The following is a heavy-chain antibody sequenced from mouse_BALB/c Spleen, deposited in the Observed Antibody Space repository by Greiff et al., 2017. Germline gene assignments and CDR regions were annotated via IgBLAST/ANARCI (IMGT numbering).Heavy chain of an antibody. Sequence: EVQLQQSGPGLVKPSQSLSLTCTVTGYSITSDYAWNWIRQFPGNKLEWMGYISYSGSTSYNPSLKSRISITRDTSKNQFFLQLNSVTTEDTATYYCARWYPSTEDYAMDYWGQGDSVTVSS. CDR3: ARWYPSTEDYAMDY. CDR2: ISYSGST. D-gene: IGHD2-1*01. V-gene: IGHV3-2*02. J-gene: IGHJ4*01. CDR1: GYSITSDYA.